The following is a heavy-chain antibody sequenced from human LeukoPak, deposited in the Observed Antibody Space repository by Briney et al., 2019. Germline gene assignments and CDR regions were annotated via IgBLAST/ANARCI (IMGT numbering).Heavy chain of an antibody. CDR2: ISGSGGST. D-gene: IGHD3-22*01. CDR1: GFTFSSYS. Sequence: TGRSLSPSCAASGFTFSSYSMNWVRQAPGKGMEWVSAISGSGGSTYYADSGKGRFTISRDNSKNTLYLQMNSLRAEDTAVYYCAQGPYYYDSSGYYYLHAGFDDWGQGTLVTVSS. V-gene: IGHV3-23*01. CDR3: AQGPYYYDSSGYYYLHAGFDD. J-gene: IGHJ4*02.